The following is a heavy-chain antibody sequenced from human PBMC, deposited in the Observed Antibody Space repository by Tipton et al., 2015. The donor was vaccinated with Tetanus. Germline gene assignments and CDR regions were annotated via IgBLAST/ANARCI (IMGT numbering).Heavy chain of an antibody. D-gene: IGHD3-16*01. Sequence: TLSLTCTVSGGSINSGGYYWSWIRQSPGKGLEWIGHIYYSGRTYYNPPLKSRVTMSIDTSKNRFSLKLDSVTAADTAIYYCARALKQGANWFDPWGQGTLVTVSS. V-gene: IGHV4-30-4*01. CDR2: IYYSGRT. CDR3: ARALKQGANWFDP. J-gene: IGHJ5*02. CDR1: GGSINSGGYY.